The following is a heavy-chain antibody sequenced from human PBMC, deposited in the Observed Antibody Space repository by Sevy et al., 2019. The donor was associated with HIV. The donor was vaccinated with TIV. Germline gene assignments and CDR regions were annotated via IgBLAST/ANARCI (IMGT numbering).Heavy chain of an antibody. J-gene: IGHJ4*02. CDR3: ARDQGNRNFFDY. V-gene: IGHV3-66*01. CDR2: IYSGGKT. CDR1: GFTVSSTY. Sequence: GGSLRLSCAASGFTVSSTYMSWVRQAPGKGLEWVSVIYSGGKTYYADSVQGRFSISEDSSKNTVYLQMNSLTVEDTAVYYCARDQGNRNFFDYWGQGTLVTVSS.